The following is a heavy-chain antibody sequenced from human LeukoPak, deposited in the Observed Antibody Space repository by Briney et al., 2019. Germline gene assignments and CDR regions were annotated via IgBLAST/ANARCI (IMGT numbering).Heavy chain of an antibody. Sequence: SETLSLTCTVSGASIRSSYWSWIRQPPGKGLEWIGYISYTGSTNYNPSLKSRVSLSVDTSKNQFSLELSSVTAADTAVYYCARGGGEYYYYYYMDVWGKGTTVTVSS. CDR2: ISYTGST. CDR1: GASIRSSY. CDR3: ARGGGEYYYYYYMDV. J-gene: IGHJ6*03. V-gene: IGHV4-59*12. D-gene: IGHD3-10*01.